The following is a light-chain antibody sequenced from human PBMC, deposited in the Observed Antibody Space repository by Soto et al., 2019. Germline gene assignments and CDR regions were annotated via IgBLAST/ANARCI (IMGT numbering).Light chain of an antibody. J-gene: IGLJ1*01. CDR2: DVS. CDR3: CSYAGSDNYV. Sequence: QSVLTQPRSVSGSPGQSVTISCTGTSSDVGAYNYVSWYQQHPGKAPKVMIYDVSKRPSGVPDRFSGSKSGTTASLTISGLQADDEADYYCCSYAGSDNYVFGSGTKVTVL. V-gene: IGLV2-11*01. CDR1: SSDVGAYNY.